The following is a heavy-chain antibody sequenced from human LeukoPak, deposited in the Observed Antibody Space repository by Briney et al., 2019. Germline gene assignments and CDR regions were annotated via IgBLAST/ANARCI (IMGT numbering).Heavy chain of an antibody. J-gene: IGHJ4*02. CDR1: GGTLNNYP. CDR2: VFPIIGVA. Sequence: ASVKVSCKASGGTLNNYPITWVSQTPGQGLEWMGRVFPIIGVADYAQKFQDRLSITADKSTSTAYMELSSLRSEDTAVYYCAREVVAGPFDYWGQGTLVTVSS. D-gene: IGHD6-19*01. V-gene: IGHV1-69*04. CDR3: AREVVAGPFDY.